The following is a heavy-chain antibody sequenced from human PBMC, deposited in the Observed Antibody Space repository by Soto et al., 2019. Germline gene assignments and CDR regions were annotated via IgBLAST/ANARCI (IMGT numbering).Heavy chain of an antibody. CDR1: GFTFSSYS. CDR2: ISSSSITI. J-gene: IGHJ4*02. CDR3: ARGLRGYSSCWY. Sequence: EVQLVESGGGLVQPGGSLRLSCAASGFTFSSYSMNWVRQAPGKGLEWVSYISSSSITIYYADSGKGRFTISRDNAKNSPYLQMNSLRDEDTAVYYCARGLRGYSSCWYGCQGTLVTVSS. D-gene: IGHD6-19*01. V-gene: IGHV3-48*02.